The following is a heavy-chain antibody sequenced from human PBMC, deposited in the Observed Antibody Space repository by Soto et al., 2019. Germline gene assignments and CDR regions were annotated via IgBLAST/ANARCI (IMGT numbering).Heavy chain of an antibody. CDR3: AREKVGTTFFDN. CDR2: IYPSVSS. D-gene: IGHD1-1*01. V-gene: IGHV4-38-2*02. Sequence: SETLSLTCIVSGFAISRGHYWSWVRQPPGKGLEWIGSIYPSVSSYHNPSLATRLRLSIDTSKNQFTLNLTSVTAADTALYFCAREKVGTTFFDNWGQGIQVTVSS. J-gene: IGHJ4*02. CDR1: GFAISRGHY.